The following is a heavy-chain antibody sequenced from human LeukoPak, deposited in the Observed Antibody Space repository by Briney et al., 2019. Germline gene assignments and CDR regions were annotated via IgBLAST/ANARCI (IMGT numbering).Heavy chain of an antibody. Sequence: PSETLSLTCTVSGGSISTSSYYWGWIRQPPGKGLEWIGSIYYSGSTYYNPSLKSRVTISVDTSKNQFSLKLSSVTAADTAVYYCARHSRRVSPLYAFDIWGQGTMVTVSS. CDR3: ARHSRRVSPLYAFDI. V-gene: IGHV4-39*01. J-gene: IGHJ3*02. CDR2: IYYSGST. CDR1: GGSISTSSYY.